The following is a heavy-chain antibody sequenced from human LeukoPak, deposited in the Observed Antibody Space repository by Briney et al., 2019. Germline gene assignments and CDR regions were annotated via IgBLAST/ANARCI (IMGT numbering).Heavy chain of an antibody. Sequence: GGSLRLSCAASGFTFSIYTMHWVRQAPGEGLESVSAIGSNGGSTYYAHSVKGRFTISRDNSKNTLYLQMGSLRDEDMAVYYCARETTGTFDYWGQRTLVTVSS. CDR3: ARETTGTFDY. V-gene: IGHV3-64*01. D-gene: IGHD4-17*01. CDR1: GFTFSIYT. J-gene: IGHJ4*02. CDR2: IGSNGGST.